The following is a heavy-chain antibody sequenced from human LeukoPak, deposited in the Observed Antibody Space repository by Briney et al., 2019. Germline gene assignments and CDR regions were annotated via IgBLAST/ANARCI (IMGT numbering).Heavy chain of an antibody. J-gene: IGHJ6*03. Sequence: PGGSLRLSCAASGFTFSTYGMHWVRQAPGKGLEWVTFIRYDGSNKYYADSVKGRFTISRDNPKNTLYLQMISLRAEDTAVYYCARGKTGSYYSRSYYMDVWGKGTTVTISS. CDR2: IRYDGSNK. D-gene: IGHD3-10*01. V-gene: IGHV3-30*02. CDR1: GFTFSTYG. CDR3: ARGKTGSYYSRSYYMDV.